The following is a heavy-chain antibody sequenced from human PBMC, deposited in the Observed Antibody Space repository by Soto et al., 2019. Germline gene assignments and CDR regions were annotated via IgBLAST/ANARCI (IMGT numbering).Heavy chain of an antibody. CDR3: ARTYFGSGSYSY. Sequence: QLQLQESGPGLVEPSETLSLTCTVSGGSISGTNEYWGWIRQPPGKGLEWIASIHYDGRTYYTPSLKSRLTISSDTSKNHFSLKLSSVTAADTAVYYCARTYFGSGSYSYWGQGTLLFFSS. D-gene: IGHD3-10*01. CDR2: IHYDGRT. CDR1: GGSISGTNEY. V-gene: IGHV4-39*02. J-gene: IGHJ1*01.